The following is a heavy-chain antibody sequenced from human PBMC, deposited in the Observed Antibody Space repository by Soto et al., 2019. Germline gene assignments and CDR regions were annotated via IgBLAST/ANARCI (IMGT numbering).Heavy chain of an antibody. J-gene: IGHJ6*02. CDR3: ARVNYGDYYYGMDV. CDR2: ISYTGTA. D-gene: IGHD4-17*01. V-gene: IGHV4-59*01. CDR1: GGSINYSY. Sequence: SETLSLTCTVSGGSINYSYWTWIRQPPGKGLEWIGYISYTGTANYNASLNSRLTISVDTSKNQFSLKLSSVTAADTALYYCARVNYGDYYYGMDVWGQGTTVTVSS.